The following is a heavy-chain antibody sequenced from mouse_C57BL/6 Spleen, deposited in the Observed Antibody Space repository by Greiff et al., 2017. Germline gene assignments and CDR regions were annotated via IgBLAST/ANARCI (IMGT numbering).Heavy chain of an antibody. D-gene: IGHD2-2*01. V-gene: IGHV6-6*01. CDR2: IRNKANNHAT. J-gene: IGHJ3*01. Sequence: EVKLEESGGGLVQPGGSMKLSYAASGFTFSDAWMDWVRQSPEKGLEWVAEIRNKANNHATYYAESVKGRFTISRDDSKRSVYLQMNSLRAEDTGMYYWTRRGVTTEFAYWGQGTLVTVSA. CDR3: TRRGVTTEFAY. CDR1: GFTFSDAW.